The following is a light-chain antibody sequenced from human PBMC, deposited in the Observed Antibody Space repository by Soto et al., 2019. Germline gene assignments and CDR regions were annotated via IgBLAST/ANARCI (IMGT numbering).Light chain of an antibody. J-gene: IGKJ1*01. V-gene: IGKV3-15*01. CDR1: QSVSSN. Sequence: EIVMTQSPATLSVSPGERATLSCRASQSVSSNLAWYQQKPGQAPRLLIYGASTRATGIPARFSGSGSVTEFTLTITSLQSEDFADYYCQQYNNWPWTFGQGTKVEFK. CDR3: QQYNNWPWT. CDR2: GAS.